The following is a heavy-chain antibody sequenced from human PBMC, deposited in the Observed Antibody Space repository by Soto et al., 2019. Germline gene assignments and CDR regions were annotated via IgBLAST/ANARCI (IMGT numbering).Heavy chain of an antibody. D-gene: IGHD3-10*01. CDR2: ISGSGGST. V-gene: IGHV3-23*01. J-gene: IGHJ4*02. Sequence: GGSLRLSYAASGFTFSSYAMSWVRQAPGKGLEWVSAISGSGGSTYYADSVKGRFTISRDNSKNTLYLQMNSLRAEDTSVYYCAKDLVTMVRGVMDYWGQGTLVTVSS. CDR1: GFTFSSYA. CDR3: AKDLVTMVRGVMDY.